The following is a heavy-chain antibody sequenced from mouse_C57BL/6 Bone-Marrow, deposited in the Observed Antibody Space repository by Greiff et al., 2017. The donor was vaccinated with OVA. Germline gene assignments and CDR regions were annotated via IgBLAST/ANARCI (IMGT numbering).Heavy chain of an antibody. CDR3: ARIYYGYDGVDY. CDR1: GYTFTSYW. J-gene: IGHJ2*01. V-gene: IGHV1-52*01. Sequence: QVQLQQPGAELVRPGSSVKLSCKASGYTFTSYWLHWVKQRPLQGLEWIGNIDPSDSETHYNQKFKDKATLTVDKSSSTAYMQLSSLTSEDSAVYYCARIYYGYDGVDYWGQGTTLTVSS. D-gene: IGHD2-2*01. CDR2: IDPSDSET.